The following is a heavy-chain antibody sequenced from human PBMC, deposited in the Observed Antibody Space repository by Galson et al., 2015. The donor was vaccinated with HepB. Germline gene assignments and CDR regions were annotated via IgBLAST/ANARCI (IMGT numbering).Heavy chain of an antibody. D-gene: IGHD4-17*01. CDR1: GLSITTHGVG. CDR2: IYWDDDE. Sequence: PALVKPTQTLTLTCTLSGLSITTHGVGVGWIRQPPGKALKCLGVIYWDDDERYSPSLKSRVTIRKDTVKNQVFLTLANVSPADTATYYCVNRRTAPQVYGDFDYWGQGILVTVSS. V-gene: IGHV2-5*02. J-gene: IGHJ4*02. CDR3: VNRRTAPQVYGDFDY.